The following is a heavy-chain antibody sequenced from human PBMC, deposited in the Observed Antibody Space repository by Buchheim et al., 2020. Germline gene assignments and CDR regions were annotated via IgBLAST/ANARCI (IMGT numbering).Heavy chain of an antibody. D-gene: IGHD6-19*01. V-gene: IGHV4-59*01. J-gene: IGHJ6*02. Sequence: QVQLQESGPGLVKPSETLSLTCTVSGGSISSYYWSWIRQPPGKGLEWIGYIYYSGSTNYNPSLKSRVTIPVDTSKNQFSLKPSSVTAAYTAVYYCARGAVAGISYYYGMDVWGQGTT. CDR3: ARGAVAGISYYYGMDV. CDR1: GGSISSYY. CDR2: IYYSGST.